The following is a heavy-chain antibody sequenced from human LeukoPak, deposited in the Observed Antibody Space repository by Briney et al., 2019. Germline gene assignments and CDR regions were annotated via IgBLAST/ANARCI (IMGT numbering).Heavy chain of an antibody. Sequence: GGSLRLSCAASGFTFSSYWMSWVRQAPGKGLEWVANIKQDGSEKYYVDSVKGRFTISRDNAKNSLYLQMNSLRAEDTALYYCAKDMSSSWFYYFDYWGQGTLVTVSS. D-gene: IGHD6-13*01. CDR1: GFTFSSYW. J-gene: IGHJ4*02. CDR2: IKQDGSEK. CDR3: AKDMSSSWFYYFDY. V-gene: IGHV3-7*03.